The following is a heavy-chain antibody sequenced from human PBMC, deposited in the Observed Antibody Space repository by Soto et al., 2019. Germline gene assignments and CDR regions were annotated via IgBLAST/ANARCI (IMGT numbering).Heavy chain of an antibody. CDR1: GFSLSTSGVG. V-gene: IGHV2-5*02. CDR3: ARTTPYGSGSYGAD. Sequence: QITLKESGPTLVKPTQTLTLTCTFSGFSLSTSGVGVGWIRQPPGKALEWLALIYWDDDKRYSPSLKSRLTITKATTKNQVVLTMTNMDPVDTATYYCARTTPYGSGSYGADWGQGTLVTVSS. D-gene: IGHD3-10*01. CDR2: IYWDDDK. J-gene: IGHJ4*02.